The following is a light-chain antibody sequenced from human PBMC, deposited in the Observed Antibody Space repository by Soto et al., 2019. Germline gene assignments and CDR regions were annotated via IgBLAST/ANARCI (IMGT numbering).Light chain of an antibody. Sequence: AIQLTQSPSSLSASVGDRVTITCRASQAIRTALGWYQQRPGKVPKLLIYAASTLRSGVPSRFSGSGSGTDFTLTISSLQPEDFATYYCLLDFRYFWAFGQGTKVEIK. CDR2: AAS. CDR1: QAIRTA. J-gene: IGKJ1*01. V-gene: IGKV1-6*01. CDR3: LLDFRYFWA.